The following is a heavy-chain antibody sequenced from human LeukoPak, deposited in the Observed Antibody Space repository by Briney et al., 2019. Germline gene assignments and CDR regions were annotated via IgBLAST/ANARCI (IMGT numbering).Heavy chain of an antibody. CDR1: GGTFSSYA. CDR3: AQPKGRDGYNFDY. D-gene: IGHD5-24*01. V-gene: IGHV1-69*04. J-gene: IGHJ4*02. Sequence: SVKVSCKASGGTFSSYAISWVRQAPGQGLEWLGRIIPILGIVNYAQKFQGRVTITADKSTSTAYMELSSLRSEDTAVYYCAQPKGRDGYNFDYWGQGTLVTVSS. CDR2: IIPILGIV.